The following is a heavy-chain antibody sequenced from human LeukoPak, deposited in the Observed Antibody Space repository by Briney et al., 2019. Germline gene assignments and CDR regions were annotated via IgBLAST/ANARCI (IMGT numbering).Heavy chain of an antibody. Sequence: PGGSLRLSCAASGFTFSSYAMHWVRQAPGKGLEWVAVISYDGSNKYYADSVKGRFTISRDNPKNTLYLQMNSLRAEDTAVYYCARGDYDSSGYYYISFYAFDIWGQGTMVTVSS. CDR3: ARGDYDSSGYYYISFYAFDI. V-gene: IGHV3-30-3*01. J-gene: IGHJ3*02. D-gene: IGHD3-22*01. CDR1: GFTFSSYA. CDR2: ISYDGSNK.